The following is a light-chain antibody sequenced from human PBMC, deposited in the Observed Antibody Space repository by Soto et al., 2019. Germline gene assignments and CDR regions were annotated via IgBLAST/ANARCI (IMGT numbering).Light chain of an antibody. CDR3: QQYGSSPPYT. V-gene: IGKV3-20*01. CDR1: QSVSNKY. CDR2: GSS. Sequence: EVVLTQSPGTLSLSPGERATLSCRASQSVSNKYLAWYQQKPGQAPRLLIFGSSDRATGIPDRFSGSGSGTDFTLTSSKPEPEDFAVYYCQQYGSSPPYTFGQGTKLEIK. J-gene: IGKJ2*01.